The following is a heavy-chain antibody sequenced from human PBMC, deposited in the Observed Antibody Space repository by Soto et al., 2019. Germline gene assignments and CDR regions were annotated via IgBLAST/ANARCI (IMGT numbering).Heavy chain of an antibody. Sequence: GRFMRLSWGVFELTIGSLGISWVSQALGKGLEWVANIKQDGSEKYYVDSVKGRFTISRDNAKNSLSLQMNSLRVDDTAVYYCVRDCLRCGSAYSDYLGQGTLVIVSS. V-gene: IGHV3-7*01. CDR2: IKQDGSEK. J-gene: IGHJ4*02. CDR3: VRDCLRCGSAYSDY. CDR1: ELTIGSLG. D-gene: IGHD5-12*01.